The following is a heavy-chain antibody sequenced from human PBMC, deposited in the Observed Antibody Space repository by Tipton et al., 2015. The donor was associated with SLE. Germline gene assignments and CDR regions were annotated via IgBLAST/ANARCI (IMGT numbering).Heavy chain of an antibody. CDR3: ARGLSYYSDSSGYYQFDL. CDR1: GYTFTDYY. D-gene: IGHD3-22*01. CDR2: INPNSGGS. J-gene: IGHJ4*02. Sequence: QSGAEVKKPGASVKVSCKASGYTFTDYYIHWVRQAPGQGLEWMGWINPNSGGSHSAQKFQGRVTMTRDTSISTAYMELSNLRSDDTGVYFCARGLSYYSDSSGYYQFDLWGQGSLVTVSS. V-gene: IGHV1-2*02.